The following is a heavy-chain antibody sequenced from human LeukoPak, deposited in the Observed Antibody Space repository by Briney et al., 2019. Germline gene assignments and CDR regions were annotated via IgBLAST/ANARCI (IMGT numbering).Heavy chain of an antibody. CDR2: MSPNSGNT. CDR1: GDTFTIND. J-gene: IGHJ3*02. D-gene: IGHD6-13*01. Sequence: ASVKVSCKSSGDTFTINDINWVRQATGQGLEWMGWMSPNSGNTGYAQKFQGRVTMTRNTSISTAYMELTDLRSEDTAVYYCARVTAAGTWTFDIWGQGTTVTVSS. V-gene: IGHV1-8*01. CDR3: ARVTAAGTWTFDI.